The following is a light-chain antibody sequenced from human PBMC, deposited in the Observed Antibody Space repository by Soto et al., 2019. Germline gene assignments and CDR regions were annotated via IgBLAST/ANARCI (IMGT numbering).Light chain of an antibody. J-gene: IGKJ1*01. CDR2: GAI. CDR3: QQYHSPPLT. CDR1: QNIRSNY. V-gene: IGKV3-20*01. Sequence: DIVLRQSPSTLSLSPGQRATLSCRASQNIRSNYLAWFQQKPGQPPRLLIYGAINRATGIPARFSGSGSGTEFTLTISSLEPEDFVLYYCQQYHSPPLTFGPGTKVE.